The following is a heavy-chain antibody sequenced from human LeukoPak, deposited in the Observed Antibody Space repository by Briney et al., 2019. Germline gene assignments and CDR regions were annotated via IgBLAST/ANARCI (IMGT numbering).Heavy chain of an antibody. D-gene: IGHD5-24*01. CDR3: TTDSRDGSFGY. V-gene: IGHV3-15*01. J-gene: IGHJ4*02. CDR2: IKSKTDGGTT. CDR1: GFTFSNAW. Sequence: GGALRLSCAASGFTFSNAWMSWGRQAPGKGLEWGGRIKSKTDGGTTDYAAPVKGRFTISRDDSKNTLYLQMNSLKTEDTAVYYCTTDSRDGSFGYWGQGTLVTVSS.